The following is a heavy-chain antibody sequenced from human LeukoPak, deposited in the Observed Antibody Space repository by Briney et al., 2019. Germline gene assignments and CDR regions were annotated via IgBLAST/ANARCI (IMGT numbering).Heavy chain of an antibody. Sequence: PSETLSLTCTVSGGSISSSSYYWGWIRQPPGKGLEWIGSIYYSGSTYYNPSLESRVTISVDTSKNQFSLKLASVTAADTAIYYCAKGAGGFSYYNWFDPWGQGTLVTVPS. V-gene: IGHV4-39*07. J-gene: IGHJ5*02. CDR1: GGSISSSSYY. CDR3: AKGAGGFSYYNWFDP. D-gene: IGHD5-18*01. CDR2: IYYSGST.